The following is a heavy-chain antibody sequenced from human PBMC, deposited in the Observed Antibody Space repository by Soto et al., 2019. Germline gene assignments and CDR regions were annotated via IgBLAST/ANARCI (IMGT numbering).Heavy chain of an antibody. CDR2: ISPDNGDT. J-gene: IGHJ4*02. CDR3: ARDRIITIFGVVPPIGY. CDR1: GYTFTYYV. D-gene: IGHD3-3*01. V-gene: IGHV1-18*01. Sequence: QVQLVQSGAEVKKPGASVNVSCKASGYTFTYYVISWVRQAPGQGLEWMGWISPDNGDTKYAQHLRGRVTMTTDTSTNTAYMELKGLRFDDTAVYYCARDRIITIFGVVPPIGYWGQGTLITVSS.